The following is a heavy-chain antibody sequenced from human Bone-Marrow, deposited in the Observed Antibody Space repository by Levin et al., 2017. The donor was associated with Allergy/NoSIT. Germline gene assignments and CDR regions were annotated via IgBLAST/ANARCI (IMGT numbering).Heavy chain of an antibody. J-gene: IGHJ3*02. V-gene: IGHV3-30-3*01. D-gene: IGHD3-9*01. CDR3: VKGDWVKVQGDVFET. CDR1: GFTFTSYA. Sequence: GGSLRLSCAASGFTFTSYAMHWVRQAPGKGLEWAAIIAANGIDEYYADSVKGRFTVSRDNSKNTVFLEMNSLRADDTAVYYCVKGDWVKVQGDVFETWGQGTLVIVSS. CDR2: IAANGIDE.